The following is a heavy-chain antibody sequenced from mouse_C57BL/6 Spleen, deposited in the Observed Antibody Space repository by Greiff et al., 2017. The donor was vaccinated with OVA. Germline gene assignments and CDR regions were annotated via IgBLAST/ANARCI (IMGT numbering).Heavy chain of an antibody. CDR1: GYSITSGYY. D-gene: IGHD1-1*01. CDR3: ARDHYYGSPKCY. CDR2: ISYDGSN. J-gene: IGHJ2*01. Sequence: ESGPGLVKPSQSLSLTCSVTGYSITSGYYWNWIRQFPGNKLEWMGYISYDGSNNYNPSLKNRISITRDTSKNQFFLKLNSVTTEDTATYYCARDHYYGSPKCYWGQGTTLTVAS. V-gene: IGHV3-6*01.